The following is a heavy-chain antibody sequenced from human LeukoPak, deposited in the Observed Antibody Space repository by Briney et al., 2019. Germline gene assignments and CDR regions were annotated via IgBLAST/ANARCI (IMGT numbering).Heavy chain of an antibody. V-gene: IGHV1-69*04. CDR1: GYTFTGYY. J-gene: IGHJ4*02. CDR3: ARGDTMVRGAPRYYFDY. Sequence: SVKVSCKASGYTFTGYYMHWVRQAPGQGLEWMGRIIPILGIANYAQKFQGRVTITADKSTSTAYMELSSLRSEDTAVYYCARGDTMVRGAPRYYFDYWGQGTLVTVSS. CDR2: IIPILGIA. D-gene: IGHD3-10*01.